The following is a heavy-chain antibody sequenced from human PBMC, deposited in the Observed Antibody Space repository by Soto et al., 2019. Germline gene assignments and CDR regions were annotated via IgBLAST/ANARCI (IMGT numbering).Heavy chain of an antibody. CDR2: IYHSGST. CDR3: VASNWFDP. Sequence: QLQLQESGPGLVKPSETLSLTCTVSGGSISSSSYYWGWIRQPPGKGLEWIGIIYHSGSTYYNPSLKRRGTVSVHTSNSPFSLEMSSVSGTDTTVYYCVASNWFDPGGQGTLVTVSS. J-gene: IGHJ5*02. CDR1: GGSISSSSYY. V-gene: IGHV4-39*01.